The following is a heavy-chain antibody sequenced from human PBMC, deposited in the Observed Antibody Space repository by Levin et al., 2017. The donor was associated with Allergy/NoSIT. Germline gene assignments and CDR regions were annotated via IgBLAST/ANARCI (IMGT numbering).Heavy chain of an antibody. D-gene: IGHD6-6*01. J-gene: IGHJ3*02. CDR3: ASIAARPRYDAFDI. Sequence: GESLKISCKASGYTFTSYAMNWVRQAPGQGLEWMGWINTNTGNPTYAQGFTGRFVFSLDTSVSTAYLQISSLKAEDTAVYYCASIAARPRYDAFDIWGQGTMVTVSS. CDR1: GYTFTSYA. V-gene: IGHV7-4-1*02. CDR2: INTNTGNP.